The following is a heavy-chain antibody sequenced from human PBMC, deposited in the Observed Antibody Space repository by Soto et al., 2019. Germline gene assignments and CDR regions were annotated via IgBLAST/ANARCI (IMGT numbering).Heavy chain of an antibody. Sequence: QVQLVESGGGVVQPGRSLRLSCAASGFTFSSYGMHWVRQAPGKGLEWVAVISYDGSNKYYADSVKGRFTISRDNSKNTLYLQMNSLRAEDTAVYYCAKDGLLGLVVVPAAPLYFDYWGQGTLVTVSS. CDR1: GFTFSSYG. CDR2: ISYDGSNK. CDR3: AKDGLLGLVVVPAAPLYFDY. J-gene: IGHJ4*02. D-gene: IGHD2-2*01. V-gene: IGHV3-30*18.